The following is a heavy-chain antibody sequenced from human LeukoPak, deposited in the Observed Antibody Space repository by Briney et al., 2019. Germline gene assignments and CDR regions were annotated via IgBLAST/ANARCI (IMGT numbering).Heavy chain of an antibody. J-gene: IGHJ4*02. CDR1: GFTFRSYW. D-gene: IGHD2-15*01. CDR2: IKEDGNEK. CDR3: ARVAGSKSIDS. Sequence: GGSLRLSCAASGFTFRSYWMSWVRQAPGKGLEWVANIKEDGNEKYYVDSVKGRFTISRDNAKNSLYLQMDSLRAEDTAVYYCARVAGSKSIDSWGQGTLVTVSS. V-gene: IGHV3-7*05.